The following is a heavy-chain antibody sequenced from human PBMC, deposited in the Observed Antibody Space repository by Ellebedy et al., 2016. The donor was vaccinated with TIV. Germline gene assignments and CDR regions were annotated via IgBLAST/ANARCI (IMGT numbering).Heavy chain of an antibody. J-gene: IGHJ6*02. CDR1: GYTFTGYY. CDR2: INPNSGGT. V-gene: IGHV1-2*02. D-gene: IGHD3-10*01. CDR3: ARDRSGSYFYYYYGMDV. Sequence: ASVKVSXXASGYTFTGYYMHWVRQAPGQGLEWMGWINPNSGGTNYAQKFQGRVTMTRDTSISTAYMELSRLRSDDTAVYYCARDRSGSYFYYYYGMDVWGQGTTVTVSS.